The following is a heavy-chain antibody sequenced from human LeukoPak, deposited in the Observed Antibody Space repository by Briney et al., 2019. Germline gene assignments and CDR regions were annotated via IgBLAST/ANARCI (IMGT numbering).Heavy chain of an antibody. V-gene: IGHV3-21*01. CDR3: ARADVDTAMVPFDY. J-gene: IGHJ4*02. CDR2: INGRGGLI. D-gene: IGHD5-18*01. Sequence: GGSLRLSCAASGFTFSSYNMIWVRQAPGKGLEWVSSINGRGGLIYYADSVKGRFTISRDNAKNSLYLQMNSLRAEDTAVYYCARADVDTAMVPFDYWGQGTLVTVSS. CDR1: GFTFSSYN.